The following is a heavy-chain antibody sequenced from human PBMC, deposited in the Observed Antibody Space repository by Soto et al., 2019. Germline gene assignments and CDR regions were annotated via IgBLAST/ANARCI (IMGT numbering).Heavy chain of an antibody. CDR1: GFTFSSYA. CDR2: ISINGQGI. CDR3: AKDRAYPRDYFHY. V-gene: IGHV3-23*01. Sequence: EVQLLESGGGLVQPGGSLRLSCAASGFTFSSYAMSWVRQAPGKGLEWVSAISINGQGIYYADSVMGRFTIYKDNSRKTVFLHMDSLRAEDTAVYYCAKDRAYPRDYFHYWGQGTLVTVSS. J-gene: IGHJ4*02.